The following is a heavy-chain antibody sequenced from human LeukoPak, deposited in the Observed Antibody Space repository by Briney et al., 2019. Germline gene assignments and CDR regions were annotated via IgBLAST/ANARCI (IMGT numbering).Heavy chain of an antibody. V-gene: IGHV4-59*01. J-gene: IGHJ4*02. Sequence: SQTLSLTCTVSGGSISSSYWSCIRQPPGNGRESIGYIYYSGTTNNNPSLKSRVTISVDTSKNQFSLKLSSVAAADTAVYYCARGVYIAAAQYGYWGEGTLVTVSS. CDR3: ARGVYIAAAQYGY. D-gene: IGHD6-13*01. CDR2: IYYSGTT. CDR1: GGSISSSY.